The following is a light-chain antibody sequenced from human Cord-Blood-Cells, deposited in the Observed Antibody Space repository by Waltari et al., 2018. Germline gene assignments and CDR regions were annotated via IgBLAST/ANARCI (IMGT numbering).Light chain of an antibody. J-gene: IGLJ2*01. CDR2: EGS. V-gene: IGLV2-23*01. Sequence: QSALTQPASVSGSPGQSITISCTGTSSDVGSYNLFSWYQQHPGKAPKLMIYEGSKRPSVASNRFSGSKSGNTASLTISGLQAEDEADYYCCSYAGSSTLVCGGGTKLTVL. CDR3: CSYAGSSTLV. CDR1: SSDVGSYNL.